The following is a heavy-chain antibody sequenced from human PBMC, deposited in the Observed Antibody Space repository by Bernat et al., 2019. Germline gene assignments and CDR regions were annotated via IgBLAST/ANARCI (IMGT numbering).Heavy chain of an antibody. CDR2: ISSSSSYI. Sequence: EVQLVESGGGLVKPGGSLRLSCAASGFTFSSYSMNWVRQAPGKGLEWVSSISSSSSYIYYADSVKGRFTISRDNAKNSLYLQMNSLGAEDTAVYYCARGRGSIKINRGFDYWGQGTLVTVSS. CDR1: GFTFSSYS. J-gene: IGHJ4*02. CDR3: ARGRGSIKINRGFDY. D-gene: IGHD3-16*01. V-gene: IGHV3-21*01.